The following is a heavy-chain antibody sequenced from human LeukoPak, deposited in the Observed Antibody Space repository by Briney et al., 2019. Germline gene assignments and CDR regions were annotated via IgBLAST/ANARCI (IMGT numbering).Heavy chain of an antibody. J-gene: IGHJ4*02. CDR1: GGSISSYY. CDR3: ATHYCTGDNCYYFDY. Sequence: SETLSLTCTVSGGSISSYYWSWIRQPPGKGLEWMGVVYYSGSTNYNPALKSRVTLSVDTSTNQFSLKLNSVTAADPAVYYCATHYCTGDNCYYFDYWGQGTLVTVSS. D-gene: IGHD2-15*01. CDR2: VYYSGST. V-gene: IGHV4-59*01.